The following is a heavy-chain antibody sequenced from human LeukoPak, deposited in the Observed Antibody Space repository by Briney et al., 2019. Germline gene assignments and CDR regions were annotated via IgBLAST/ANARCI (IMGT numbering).Heavy chain of an antibody. D-gene: IGHD6-13*01. CDR3: ATASAAKSLYYYYMDV. V-gene: IGHV1-24*01. CDR2: FDPEDGET. J-gene: IGHJ6*03. Sequence: ASVKVSCKVSGYTLTELSMHWVRQAPGKGLEWMGGFDPEDGETIYAQKFQGRVTMTEDTSTDTAYMELSSLRSEDTAVYYCATASAAKSLYYYYMDVWGKGTTVTVSS. CDR1: GYTLTELS.